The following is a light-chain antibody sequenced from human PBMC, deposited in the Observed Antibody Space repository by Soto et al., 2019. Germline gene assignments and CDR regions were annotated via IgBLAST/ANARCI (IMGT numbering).Light chain of an antibody. CDR1: QDVGTC. CDR2: DAS. J-gene: IGKJ4*01. V-gene: IGKV1-33*01. CDR3: QQCRDVPLT. Sequence: DIQMTQSPSSLSASVGYRFTITCQASQDVGTCLNWYQQRPGRAPKFLIQDASNLETGVPSMFSGSGSGTHFSFTITSLQPEDIATYYCQQCRDVPLTFGQGTKGDIK.